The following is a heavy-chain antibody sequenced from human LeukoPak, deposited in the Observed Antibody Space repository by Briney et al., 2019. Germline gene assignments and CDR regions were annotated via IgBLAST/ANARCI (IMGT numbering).Heavy chain of an antibody. CDR3: AKDKHNWGSDY. V-gene: IGHV3-23*01. D-gene: IGHD7-27*01. CDR2: INKNGDET. J-gene: IGHJ4*02. Sequence: HAGGSLRLSCAASGFSFSGTYMSWVRQALGEGPERVSGINKNGDETYYVDSVKGRFTISRDNSKNMLFLQINSLRAEDTAVYYCAKDKHNWGSDYWGQGTLVTVSS. CDR1: GFSFSGTY.